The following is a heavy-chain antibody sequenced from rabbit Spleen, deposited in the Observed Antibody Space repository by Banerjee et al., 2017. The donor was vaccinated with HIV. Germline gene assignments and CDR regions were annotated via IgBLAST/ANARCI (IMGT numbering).Heavy chain of an antibody. V-gene: IGHV1S45*01. CDR1: GFSFSSSYY. CDR2: IYGGSSGTT. Sequence: QEQLEESGGGLVQPEGSLTLTCTASGFSFSSSYYMCWVRQHPGKGLEWIACIYGGSSGTTYYATWAKGRFTISKTSSTVDLKMTSLTAADTATYFCARGYRGAGNSGWFTEGFSLWGPGTLVTVS. D-gene: IGHD8-1*01. CDR3: ARGYRGAGNSGWFTEGFSL. J-gene: IGHJ4*01.